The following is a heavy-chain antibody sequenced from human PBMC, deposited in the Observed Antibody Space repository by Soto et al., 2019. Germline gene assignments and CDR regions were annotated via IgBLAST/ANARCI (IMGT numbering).Heavy chain of an antibody. J-gene: IGHJ4*02. CDR1: GYIFTYRY. Sequence: SVKVSCKASGYIFTYRYLYWVRQAPGQALEWMGWIIPYNGNTNYAQKFQDRFSITRESSLSTVYMELRSLRSDDTGMYYCARSALDDDGYSLDYWGQGTLVTVSS. D-gene: IGHD3-22*01. V-gene: IGHV1-45*02. CDR3: ARSALDDDGYSLDY. CDR2: IIPYNGNT.